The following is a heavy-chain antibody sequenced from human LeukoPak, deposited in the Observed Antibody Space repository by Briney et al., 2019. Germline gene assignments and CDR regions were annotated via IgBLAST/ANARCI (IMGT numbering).Heavy chain of an antibody. CDR3: ARDHVEYSSSAQTAYYYYYYMDV. CDR1: GGSISSYY. Sequence: PSETLSLTCTVSGGSISSYYWSWIRQPPGKGLEWIGYIYYSGSTNYNPSLKSRVTISVDTSKNQFSLKLSSVTAADTAVYYCARDHVEYSSSAQTAYYYYYYMDVWGKGTTVTVSS. CDR2: IYYSGST. D-gene: IGHD6-6*01. V-gene: IGHV4-59*01. J-gene: IGHJ6*03.